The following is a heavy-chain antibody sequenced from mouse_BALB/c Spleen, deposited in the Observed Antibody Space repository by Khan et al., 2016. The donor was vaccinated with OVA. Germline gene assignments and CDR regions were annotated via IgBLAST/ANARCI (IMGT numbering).Heavy chain of an antibody. CDR3: ARSTYRYAFAY. V-gene: IGHV3-8*02. D-gene: IGHD2-14*01. Sequence: EVELVESGPSLVKPSQTLSLTCSVTGDSITSGYWCWIRKFPGNKLEYMGYILSSGSTYYNPSLKSRISITRHTSQNQYYLQLNSVTTEDTATYYCARSTYRYAFAYWGQGTLVTVSA. CDR1: GDSITSGY. CDR2: ILSSGST. J-gene: IGHJ3*01.